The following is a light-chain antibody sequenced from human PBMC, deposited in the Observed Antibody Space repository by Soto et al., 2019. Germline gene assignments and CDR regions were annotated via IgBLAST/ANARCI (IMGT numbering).Light chain of an antibody. CDR1: SSDIGTYNY. J-gene: IGLJ1*01. CDR3: ASYTSSSTLGV. Sequence: QSVLTQPASVSGPPGQSITISCTGTSSDIGTYNYVSWYQQHPGKAPKVMIYEVTNRPSGVSNRFSGSKSGNTASLTISGLQAEDEADYYCASYTSSSTLGVFGTGTKVTVL. V-gene: IGLV2-14*01. CDR2: EVT.